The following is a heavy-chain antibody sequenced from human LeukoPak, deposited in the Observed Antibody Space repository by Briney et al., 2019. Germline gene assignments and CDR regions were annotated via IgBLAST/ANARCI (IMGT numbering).Heavy chain of an antibody. CDR3: ASLRPRQQLAVDS. Sequence: GGSLRLSCEASGFTFSSYEMNWVRQAPGKGLEWVSYISSSGCTKYYADTVKGRFTISRDNAMHSLYLQMNSLRVEDTAVYYCASLRPRQQLAVDSWGQGTLVAVSS. V-gene: IGHV3-48*03. D-gene: IGHD6-13*01. CDR2: ISSSGCTK. J-gene: IGHJ4*02. CDR1: GFTFSSYE.